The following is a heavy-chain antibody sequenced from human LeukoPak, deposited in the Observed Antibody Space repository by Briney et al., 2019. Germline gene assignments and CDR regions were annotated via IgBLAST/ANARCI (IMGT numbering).Heavy chain of an antibody. J-gene: IGHJ6*04. Sequence: GGFLRLSCAASGFTFSSYGMHWVRQAPGKGLEWVAVIWYGGSNKYYADSVKGRFTISRDNSKNTLYLQMNSLRAEDTAVYYCATSPYCSSTSCYPDVWGKGTTVTVSS. V-gene: IGHV3-33*08. D-gene: IGHD2-2*01. CDR3: ATSPYCSSTSCYPDV. CDR2: IWYGGSNK. CDR1: GFTFSSYG.